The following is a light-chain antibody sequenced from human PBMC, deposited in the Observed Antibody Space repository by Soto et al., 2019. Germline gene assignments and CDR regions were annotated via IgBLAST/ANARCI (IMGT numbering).Light chain of an antibody. J-gene: IGKJ1*01. V-gene: IGKV1-8*01. CDR3: QQYYTWPRT. Sequence: IRMTQSPSSFSASTGDRVTLSCRASQPIDTSLAWYQQKPGEAPKLLIFAASTLQTGVPSRFSGSGFGTEFTRTIGCLQAEDFATYYGQQYYTWPRTFAQGTKVDIK. CDR1: QPIDTS. CDR2: AAS.